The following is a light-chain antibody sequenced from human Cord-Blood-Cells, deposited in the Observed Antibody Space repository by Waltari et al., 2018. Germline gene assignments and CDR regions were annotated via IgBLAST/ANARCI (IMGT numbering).Light chain of an antibody. J-gene: IGLJ2*01. CDR1: KLGDTY. Sequence: SYELTPPPSVSVSPGQTASTTCSGDKLGDTYACWYQQKPGQSPVLVIYQDSKRPSGIPERFSGSNSGNTATLTISGTQAMDEADYYCQAWDSSTVVFGGGTKLTVL. V-gene: IGLV3-1*01. CDR3: QAWDSSTVV. CDR2: QDS.